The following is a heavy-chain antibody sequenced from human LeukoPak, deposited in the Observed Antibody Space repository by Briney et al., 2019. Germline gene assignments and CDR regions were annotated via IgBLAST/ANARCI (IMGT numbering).Heavy chain of an antibody. CDR2: IKSKTDGGTT. Sequence: GGSLRLSCAASGFTFSNAWMSWVRQAPGKGLEWVGRIKSKTDGGTTDYAAPVKGRFTISRDDSKNTLYLQMNSLKTEDTAVYYCTTGVRLWSSYFDFWGQGTLVTVSS. CDR1: GFTFSNAW. V-gene: IGHV3-15*01. D-gene: IGHD5-18*01. CDR3: TTGVRLWSSYFDF. J-gene: IGHJ4*02.